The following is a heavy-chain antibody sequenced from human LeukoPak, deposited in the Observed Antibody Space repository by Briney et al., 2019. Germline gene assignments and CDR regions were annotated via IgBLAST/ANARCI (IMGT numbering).Heavy chain of an antibody. CDR3: ARAAYYYGSGSENWFDP. CDR1: GGSISSSSYY. V-gene: IGHV4-39*07. J-gene: IGHJ5*02. Sequence: NPSETLSLTCTVSGGSISSSSYYWGWIRQPPGKGLEWIGSIYYSGSTYYNPSLKSRVTISVDTSKDQFSLKLSSVTAADTAVYYCARAAYYYGSGSENWFDPWGQGTLVTVSS. D-gene: IGHD3-10*01. CDR2: IYYSGST.